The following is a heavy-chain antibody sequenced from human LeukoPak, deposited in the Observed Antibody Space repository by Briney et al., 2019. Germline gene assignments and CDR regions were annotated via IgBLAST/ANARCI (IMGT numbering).Heavy chain of an antibody. Sequence: SETPSLTSTVSGGSISRSSYYWGWIRQPPGKGLEYIGSIYSRGDTYYNPSLKGRVTISIDTSKKQFSLKLSSVTAADTAVYYCARARSGKWGFDYWGQGTLVTVSS. V-gene: IGHV4-39*07. J-gene: IGHJ4*02. CDR1: GGSISRSSYY. D-gene: IGHD1-26*01. CDR2: IYSRGDT. CDR3: ARARSGKWGFDY.